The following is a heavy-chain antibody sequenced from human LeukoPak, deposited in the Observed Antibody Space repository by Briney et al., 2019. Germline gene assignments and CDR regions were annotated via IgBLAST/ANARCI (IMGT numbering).Heavy chain of an antibody. J-gene: IGHJ3*02. CDR1: GFTFSNYA. CDR3: AKDRVSYCGGDCFFEFDI. D-gene: IGHD2-21*02. V-gene: IGHV3-23*01. Sequence: PGGSLRLSCAASGFTFSNYAMNWVRQAPGKGLEWVSTIGSSGGSTYYADSVTGRFTISRDNSKNTLYLQMNSLRAEDTAVYYCAKDRVSYCGGDCFFEFDIWGQGTMVTVSS. CDR2: IGSSGGST.